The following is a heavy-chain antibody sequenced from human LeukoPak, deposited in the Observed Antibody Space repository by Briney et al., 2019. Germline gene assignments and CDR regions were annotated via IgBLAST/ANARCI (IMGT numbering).Heavy chain of an antibody. D-gene: IGHD1-26*01. V-gene: IGHV1-2*02. J-gene: IGHJ4*02. Sequence: ASVKVSCKASGYTFTGYYMHWVRQAPGQGLEWMGWINPNSGGTNYAQKFQGRVTMTRNTSISTAYMELSSLRSEDTAVYYCARNHEWELPFFDYWGQGTLVTVSS. CDR1: GYTFTGYY. CDR2: INPNSGGT. CDR3: ARNHEWELPFFDY.